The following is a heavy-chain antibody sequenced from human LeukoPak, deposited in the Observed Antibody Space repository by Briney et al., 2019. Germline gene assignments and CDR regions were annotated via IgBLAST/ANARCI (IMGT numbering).Heavy chain of an antibody. CDR2: INPNSGGT. D-gene: IGHD3-22*01. CDR3: AINYYDSSGYYYEPFDI. CDR1: GYTFTGYY. Sequence: ASVKVSCKASGYTFTGYYMHWVRQAPGQGLEWMGWINPNSGGTNYAQKFQGRVTMTRDTSISTAYMELSRLRSDDTAVYYCAINYYDSSGYYYEPFDIWGQGAMVTVSS. J-gene: IGHJ3*02. V-gene: IGHV1-2*02.